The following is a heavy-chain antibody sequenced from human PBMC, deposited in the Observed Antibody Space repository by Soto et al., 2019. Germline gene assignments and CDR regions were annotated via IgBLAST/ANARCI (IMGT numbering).Heavy chain of an antibody. V-gene: IGHV4-59*01. D-gene: IGHD6-19*01. J-gene: IGHJ5*02. CDR1: GGSISSYY. CDR2: IYYSGST. Sequence: PSETLSLTCTVSGGSISSYYWSWIRQPPGKGLEWIGYIYYSGSTNYNPSLKSRVTISVDTSKNQFSLKLSSVTAADTAVYYCARDLGAVAATGGYNWFDPWGQGTLVTVSS. CDR3: ARDLGAVAATGGYNWFDP.